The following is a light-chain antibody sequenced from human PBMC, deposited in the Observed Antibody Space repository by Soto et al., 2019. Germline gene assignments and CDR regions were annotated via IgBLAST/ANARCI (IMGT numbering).Light chain of an antibody. CDR2: EGS. CDR1: SSDVGGYNY. CDR3: SSYTGSSIYYV. V-gene: IGLV2-14*01. Sequence: QSALTQPASVSGSPGQSITISCTGTSSDVGGYNYVSWYQQHPGKAPKLMIYEGSKRPSGVSNRFSGSKSGNTASLTVSGLQAEDEADYYCSSYTGSSIYYVFGTGTKLTVL. J-gene: IGLJ1*01.